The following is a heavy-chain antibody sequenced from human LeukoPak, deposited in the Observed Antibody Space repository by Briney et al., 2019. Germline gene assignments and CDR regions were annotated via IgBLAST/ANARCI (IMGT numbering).Heavy chain of an antibody. V-gene: IGHV3-23*01. CDR3: ARVSDISVAAYFDY. D-gene: IGHD6-19*01. CDR1: GFSFSSYA. J-gene: IGHJ4*02. Sequence: PGGSLRLSCATSGFSFSSYAMSWVRQAPGTGLEWVSAMSSSDDGRYFAASVRGRFTISRDTSRSTLYLQMNSLRAEDTALYYCARVSDISVAAYFDYWGQGTLVTVSS. CDR2: MSSSDDGR.